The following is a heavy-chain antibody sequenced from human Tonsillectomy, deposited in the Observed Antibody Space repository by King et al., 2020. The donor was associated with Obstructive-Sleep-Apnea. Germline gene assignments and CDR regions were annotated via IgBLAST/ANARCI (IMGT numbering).Heavy chain of an antibody. V-gene: IGHV1-18*01. Sequence: VQLVESGAEVKKPGASVKVSCKTSGYTFGTYGITWVRQAPGQGLEWMGWINPNNGNTDYAQKLQGRVPMTTDASTTTAYSELRSLRSDDTAVYYCATCSSAWYFDYWGQGTLVTVSS. CDR3: ATCSSAWYFDY. CDR2: INPNNGNT. J-gene: IGHJ4*02. CDR1: GYTFGTYG. D-gene: IGHD6-19*01.